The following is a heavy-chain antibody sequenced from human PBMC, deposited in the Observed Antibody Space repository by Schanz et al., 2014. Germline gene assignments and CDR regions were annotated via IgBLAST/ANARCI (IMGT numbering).Heavy chain of an antibody. CDR2: ISFDGRNT. J-gene: IGHJ4*02. V-gene: IGHV3-30*18. D-gene: IGHD6-13*01. CDR1: GITLSGYG. Sequence: QVQLVESGGGVVQPGRSQRLSCAASGITLSGYGLHWVRQAPGKGLEWVGFISFDGRNTGYAHSVKGRFTISRDNSKNTVNLQMNSLRAEDTAVYYCAKEKEEVAADGSFFDYWGQGTLXTVSS. CDR3: AKEKEEVAADGSFFDY.